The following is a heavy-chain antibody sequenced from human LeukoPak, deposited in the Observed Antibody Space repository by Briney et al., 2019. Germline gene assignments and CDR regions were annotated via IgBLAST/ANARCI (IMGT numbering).Heavy chain of an antibody. D-gene: IGHD6-13*01. CDR1: GGSISSGGCS. J-gene: IGHJ5*02. CDR3: ARVAAAGNNWFDP. Sequence: SQTLSLTCAVSGGSISSGGCSWSWIRQPPGKAMEFIAYIYYTGNTYFNPSLKSRVTISVDTSKNQFSLKLSSVTAADTAVYYCARVAAAGNNWFDPWGQGTLVTVSS. V-gene: IGHV4-30-4*07. CDR2: IYYTGNT.